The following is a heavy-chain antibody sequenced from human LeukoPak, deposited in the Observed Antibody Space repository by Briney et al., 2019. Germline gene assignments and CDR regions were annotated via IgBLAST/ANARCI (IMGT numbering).Heavy chain of an antibody. CDR2: INPNSGGT. Sequence: ASVKVSCKASGYTFTGYYMHWVRQAPGQGLERMGWINPNSGGTNYAQKFQGRVTMTRDTSFSTAYMELSRLRSDDTAVYYCARERKSGGDAFDIWGQGTMVTVSS. CDR1: GYTFTGYY. V-gene: IGHV1-2*02. D-gene: IGHD6-25*01. CDR3: ARERKSGGDAFDI. J-gene: IGHJ3*02.